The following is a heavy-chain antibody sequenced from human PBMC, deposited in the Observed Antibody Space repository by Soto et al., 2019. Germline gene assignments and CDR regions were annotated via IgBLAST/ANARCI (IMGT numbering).Heavy chain of an antibody. CDR3: ASRTLMDIVVVVFATAAYYYGFDV. J-gene: IGHJ6*02. V-gene: IGHV3-21*01. Sequence: GGSLRLSCAASGFTFSSYIMNWVRQAPGKGLEWVSSISSSSSYIYYADSVKGRFTISRDNAKNSLYLQMNSLRAEDTAVYYCASRTLMDIVVVVFATAAYYYGFDVWGQGITVTVSS. CDR2: ISSSSSYI. CDR1: GFTFSSYI. D-gene: IGHD2-15*01.